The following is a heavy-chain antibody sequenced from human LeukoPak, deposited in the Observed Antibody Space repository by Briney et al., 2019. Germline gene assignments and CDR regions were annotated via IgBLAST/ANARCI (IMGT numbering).Heavy chain of an antibody. CDR2: IYYSGST. Sequence: PSETLSLTCTVSGGSISSSSYYWGWIRQPPGKGLEWIGSIYYSGSTYYNPSLKSRVTISVDTSKNQFSLKLSYVTAADTAVYYCADYYGSGSYFDYWGQGTLVTVSS. CDR3: ADYYGSGSYFDY. V-gene: IGHV4-39*07. CDR1: GGSISSSSYY. D-gene: IGHD3-10*01. J-gene: IGHJ4*02.